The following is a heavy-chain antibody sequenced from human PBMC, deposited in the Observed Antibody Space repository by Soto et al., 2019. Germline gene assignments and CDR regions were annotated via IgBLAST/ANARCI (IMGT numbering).Heavy chain of an antibody. D-gene: IGHD2-21*02. CDR1: GFTFNSYG. CDR3: ELRSLREDDTAVYYCARAEPVVTTAPFDN. CDR2: ISGYNGNT. Sequence: QVQLVQSGPEVKTPGASVKVSCKASGFTFNSYGVSWVRQAPGQGLEWMGWISGYNGNTKYAQRFQGRVSLTTDAPTTTVYMRVRGLRPDDAAVAYMELRSLREDDTAVYYCARAEPVVTTAPFDNWGQGTLVVVSS. J-gene: IGHJ4*02. V-gene: IGHV1-18*01.